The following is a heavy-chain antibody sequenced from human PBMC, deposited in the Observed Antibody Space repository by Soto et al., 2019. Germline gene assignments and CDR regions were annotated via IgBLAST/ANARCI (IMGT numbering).Heavy chain of an antibody. CDR3: ARRGALYSSGWYDDEFDY. V-gene: IGHV4-39*01. D-gene: IGHD6-19*01. CDR1: GGSISSSSYY. Sequence: SETLSLTCTVSGGSISSSSYYWGWIRQPPGKGLEWIGSIYYSGSTYYNPSLKSRVTISVDTSKNQFSLKLSSVTAADTAVYYCARRGALYSSGWYDDEFDYWGQGTLVTVSS. CDR2: IYYSGST. J-gene: IGHJ4*02.